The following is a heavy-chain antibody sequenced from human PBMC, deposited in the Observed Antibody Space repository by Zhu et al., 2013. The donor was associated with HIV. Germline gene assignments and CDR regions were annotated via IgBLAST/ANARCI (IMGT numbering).Heavy chain of an antibody. V-gene: IGHV1-69*06. J-gene: IGHJ5*02. CDR2: IIPIFGTA. Sequence: QVQLVQSGAEVKKPGSSVKVSCKASGGTFSSYAISWVRQAPGQGLEWMGGIIPIFGTANYAQKFQGRVTITADKSTSTAYMELSSLRSEDTAVYYCARRPTILTGYYIPRHNWFDPWGQGTLVTVSS. D-gene: IGHD3-9*01. CDR3: ARRPTILTGYYIPRHNWFDP. CDR1: GGTFSSYA.